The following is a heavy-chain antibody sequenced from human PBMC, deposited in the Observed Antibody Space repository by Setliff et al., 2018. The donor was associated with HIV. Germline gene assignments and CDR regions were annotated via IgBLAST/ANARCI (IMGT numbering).Heavy chain of an antibody. Sequence: ASVKVSCKSSAGSFSIFAINWVRQAPGQGLEWMGIINPSSGSTTYAQKFQGRVTMTRDTSTSTVYMELSSLRSEDTAVYYCARDPAPSSSAGNTYDYAYWGQGTLVTVSS. CDR3: ARDPAPSSSAGNTYDYAY. CDR1: AGSFSIFA. CDR2: INPSSGST. J-gene: IGHJ4*02. D-gene: IGHD3-16*01. V-gene: IGHV1-46*01.